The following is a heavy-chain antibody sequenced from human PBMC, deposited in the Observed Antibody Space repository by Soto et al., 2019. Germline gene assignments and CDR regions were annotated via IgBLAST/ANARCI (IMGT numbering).Heavy chain of an antibody. CDR3: WRSHNVGYYPY. CDR2: IYHSVTT. CDR1: GDSISRGYY. D-gene: IGHD3-3*01. V-gene: IGHV4-38-2*01. J-gene: IGHJ4*02. Sequence: PSETLSLTCAVSGDSISRGYYWAWIRQPPGKGLEWIGSIYHSVTTYYNPSLKSRVTISVDTSKNQFSLRLSSVTAADSAVYYWWRSHNVGYYPYWGEVTLV.